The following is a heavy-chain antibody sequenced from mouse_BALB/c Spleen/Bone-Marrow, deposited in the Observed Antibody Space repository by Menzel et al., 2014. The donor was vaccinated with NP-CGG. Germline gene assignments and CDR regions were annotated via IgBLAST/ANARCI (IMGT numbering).Heavy chain of an antibody. CDR3: TRPFAY. Sequence: EVQVVESGGGLVQPGGSMKLSCIASGFTFSNYWMNWVRQSPEKGLEWIAEIRLKYNNYATHYVESVKGRFTISRDDSKSSVYLQMNNLRTEDTGVYYCTRPFAYWGQGTLVTVSA. J-gene: IGHJ3*01. V-gene: IGHV6-6*02. CDR2: IRLKYNNYAT. CDR1: GFTFSNYW.